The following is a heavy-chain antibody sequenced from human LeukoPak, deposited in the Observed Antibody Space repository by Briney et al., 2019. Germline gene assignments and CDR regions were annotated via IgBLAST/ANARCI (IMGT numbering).Heavy chain of an antibody. J-gene: IGHJ3*02. CDR1: GYSISSGYY. V-gene: IGHV4-38-2*02. Sequence: PSETLSLTCTVSGYSISSGYYWGWIRQPPGKGLEWIGSIYYSGSTYYNPSLKSRVTISVDTSKNQFSLKLSSVTAADTAIYYCARGSAMGSGWRTDAFDIWGQGTMVTVSS. CDR2: IYYSGST. D-gene: IGHD6-19*01. CDR3: ARGSAMGSGWRTDAFDI.